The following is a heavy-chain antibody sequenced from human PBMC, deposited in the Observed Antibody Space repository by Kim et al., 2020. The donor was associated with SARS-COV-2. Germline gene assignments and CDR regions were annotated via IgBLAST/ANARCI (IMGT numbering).Heavy chain of an antibody. CDR3: ARESTGGGSGWSMFDN. Sequence: GGSLRLSCGASGFTFSSYAMHWVRQAPGKGLEWVTGISYDGSYNYYADSVKGRFAISRDKSKNTVSLQLNSLICEDTAVYYCARESTGGGSGWSMFDNWGHGPLVTVS. J-gene: IGHJ4*01. D-gene: IGHD6-19*01. V-gene: IGHV3-30*09. CDR2: ISYDGSYN. CDR1: GFTFSSYA.